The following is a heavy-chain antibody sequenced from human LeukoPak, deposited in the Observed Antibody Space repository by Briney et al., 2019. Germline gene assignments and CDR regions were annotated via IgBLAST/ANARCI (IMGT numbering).Heavy chain of an antibody. J-gene: IGHJ3*02. V-gene: IGHV3-7*03. CDR1: GFTFSNYW. CDR3: AKSESSGWPIDAFDI. CDR2: INQDGSVK. D-gene: IGHD6-19*01. Sequence: PGGSLRLSCAASGFTFSNYWMSWVRQAPGKGLEWVANINQDGSVKFYVWSVKGRFTISRDNAKNSLYLQMNSLRAEDMALYYCAKSESSGWPIDAFDIWGQGTMVTVSS.